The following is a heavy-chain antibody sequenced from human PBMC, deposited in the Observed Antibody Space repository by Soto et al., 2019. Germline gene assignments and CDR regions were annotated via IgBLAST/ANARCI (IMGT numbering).Heavy chain of an antibody. CDR3: AKDSSGWFDY. V-gene: IGHV3-15*07. Sequence: GGSLRLSCAASGFTFSNAWMNWVRQAPGKGLEWVGRIKSKTDGGTTDYAAPVKGRFTISRDDSKNTLYLQTNSLRAEDTALYYCAKDSSGWFDYWGQGTLVTVSS. D-gene: IGHD6-19*01. J-gene: IGHJ4*02. CDR1: GFTFSNAW. CDR2: IKSKTDGGTT.